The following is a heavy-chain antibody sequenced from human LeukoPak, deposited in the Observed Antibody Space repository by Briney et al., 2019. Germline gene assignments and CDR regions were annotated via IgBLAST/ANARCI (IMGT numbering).Heavy chain of an antibody. D-gene: IGHD3-22*01. V-gene: IGHV1-18*01. Sequence: ASVKVSCKASRYTFSSYGISWVRQAPGQGLEWMGWISAYNGNTNYAQKLQGRVTMTTDTSMSIAYMELRSLRSDDTAVYYCARRKTTYYYDSSGYSDYWGQGTLVTVSS. CDR1: RYTFSSYG. CDR2: ISAYNGNT. J-gene: IGHJ4*02. CDR3: ARRKTTYYYDSSGYSDY.